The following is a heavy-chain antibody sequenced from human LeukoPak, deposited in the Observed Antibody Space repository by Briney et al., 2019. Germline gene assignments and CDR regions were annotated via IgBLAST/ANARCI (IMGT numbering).Heavy chain of an antibody. J-gene: IGHJ6*02. CDR1: GYTFTSYY. CDR3: ARDGITMARDYYYYGMDV. V-gene: IGHV1-46*01. Sequence: ASVKVSCKASGYTFTSYYMHWVRQAPGQGLEWMGIINPSGGSTSYAQKFQGRVTMTRDTSTSTVYMELSSLRSEDTAVYYCARDGITMARDYYYYGMDVWGQGTTVTVSS. CDR2: INPSGGST. D-gene: IGHD3-10*01.